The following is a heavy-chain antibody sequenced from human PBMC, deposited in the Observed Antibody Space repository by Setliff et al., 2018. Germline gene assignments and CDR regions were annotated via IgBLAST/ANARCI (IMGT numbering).Heavy chain of an antibody. Sequence: PGGSLRLSCAASGFTFSSYSMNWVRQAPGRGLEWVSYISSSSSYIYYADSVKGRFTISRDNAKNSLYLQMNSLRADDTAVYYCARVAGYSSSWSLGDAFDIWGQGTMVTVSS. CDR2: ISSSSSYI. V-gene: IGHV3-21*05. J-gene: IGHJ3*02. CDR3: ARVAGYSSSWSLGDAFDI. CDR1: GFTFSSYS. D-gene: IGHD6-13*01.